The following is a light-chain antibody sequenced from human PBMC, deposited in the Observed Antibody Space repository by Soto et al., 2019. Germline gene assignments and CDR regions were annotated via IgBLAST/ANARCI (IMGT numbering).Light chain of an antibody. CDR3: QQYDNLALT. CDR1: QDISNY. J-gene: IGKJ4*01. Sequence: DIQMTQSPSSLSASVGDRVTITCQASQDISNYLNWYQQKPGKAPKLLIYNLETGVPSRFSGSGSGTDFTFTISSLQPEDIATYYCQQYDNLALTFGGGTKVEIK. V-gene: IGKV1-33*01.